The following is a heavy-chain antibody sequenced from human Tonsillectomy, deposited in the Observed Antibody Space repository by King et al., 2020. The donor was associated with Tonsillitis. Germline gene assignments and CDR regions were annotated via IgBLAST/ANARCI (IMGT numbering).Heavy chain of an antibody. CDR1: GGSISSGDYC. J-gene: IGHJ4*02. V-gene: IGHV4-31*03. CDR2: IFYSGST. Sequence: QLQESGPGLAKPSQTLSLTCNVSGGSISSGDYCWSWIRQHPGKGREWIGYIFYSGSTYHNPSLKNRVSMSVDTSKNQFSLKLSSVTAADTAVYYCARWGVVIKGFDYWGQGALVTVSS. D-gene: IGHD3-3*01. CDR3: ARWGVVIKGFDY.